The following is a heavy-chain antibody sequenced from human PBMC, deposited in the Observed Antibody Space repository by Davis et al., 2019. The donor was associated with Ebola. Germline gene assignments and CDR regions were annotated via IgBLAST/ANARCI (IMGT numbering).Heavy chain of an antibody. J-gene: IGHJ3*02. Sequence: SEILSLTCTVPGRSISSYYCSWTRQPPGKGLEWIGYIYYSGSTNYNPSLKSRVTISVHTSKKQFSLKLSSVTAADTAVYYCARETCYYDSSGYHRGAFDIWGQGTMVTVSS. CDR1: GRSISSYY. CDR2: IYYSGST. V-gene: IGHV4-59*01. CDR3: ARETCYYDSSGYHRGAFDI. D-gene: IGHD3-22*01.